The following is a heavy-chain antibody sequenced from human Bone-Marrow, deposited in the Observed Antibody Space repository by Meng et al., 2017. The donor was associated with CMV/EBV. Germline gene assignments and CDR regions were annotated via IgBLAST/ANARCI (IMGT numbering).Heavy chain of an antibody. J-gene: IGHJ5*02. Sequence: SETLSLTCTVSGGSISSYYWSWILQPPGKGLEWIGYIHYRGTTNYNPSLRSRVTISVDTSKNQFSLKLSSVTAADTAVYYCARISLEQQLVHGSWFDPWGQGTLVTVSS. V-gene: IGHV4-59*12. CDR1: GGSISSYY. CDR2: IHYRGTT. D-gene: IGHD6-13*01. CDR3: ARISLEQQLVHGSWFDP.